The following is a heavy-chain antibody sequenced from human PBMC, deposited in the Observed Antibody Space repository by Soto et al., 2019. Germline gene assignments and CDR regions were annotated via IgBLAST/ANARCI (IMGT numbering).Heavy chain of an antibody. Sequence: QLHLRESGPGLVKPSETLSLTCTVSGGSITSSSYYWGWIRQPPGKGLEWIGSIYYSGSTYYNPSLKSRVTISVDTSKNKFSMKLSSVTAADTAVYYCANQEVGGSYVYTFDPWGQGTLVTVSS. D-gene: IGHD1-26*01. J-gene: IGHJ5*02. CDR1: GGSITSSSYY. CDR3: ANQEVGGSYVYTFDP. V-gene: IGHV4-39*01. CDR2: IYYSGST.